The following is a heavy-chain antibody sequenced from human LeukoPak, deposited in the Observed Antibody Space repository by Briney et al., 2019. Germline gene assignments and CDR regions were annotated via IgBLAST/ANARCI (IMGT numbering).Heavy chain of an antibody. CDR3: ARGPYCSGGSCLPDFDY. V-gene: IGHV4-59*11. CDR1: GGPLSCHY. Sequence: KPSEPLSLPCTLSGGPLSCHYWRWIPKPPGKALECIAYIYYSGSTNYNTSLKSRVTISVDTSKNQLSLKLSSVTAADTAVYYCARGPYCSGGSCLPDFDYWGQGTLVTVSS. CDR2: IYYSGST. J-gene: IGHJ4*02. D-gene: IGHD2-15*01.